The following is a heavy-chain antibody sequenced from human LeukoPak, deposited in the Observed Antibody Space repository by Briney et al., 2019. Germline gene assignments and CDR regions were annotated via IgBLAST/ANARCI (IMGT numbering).Heavy chain of an antibody. CDR2: INPSGGST. J-gene: IGHJ4*02. CDR1: GYTFTSYY. V-gene: IGHV1-46*01. Sequence: ASVKVSCKASGYTFTSYYMHWVRQAPGQGLAWMGIINPSGGSTRYAQKFQGRVTMTRDTSTSTVYMELSSLRSEDTAVYYCARVGEVAIDYWGQGTLVTVSS. CDR3: ARVGEVAIDY. D-gene: IGHD5-12*01.